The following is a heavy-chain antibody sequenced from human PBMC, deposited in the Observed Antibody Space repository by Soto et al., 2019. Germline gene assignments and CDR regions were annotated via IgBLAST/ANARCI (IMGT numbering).Heavy chain of an antibody. J-gene: IGHJ4*02. CDR1: RFTFSTYE. Sequence: PGGSLRRSCAASRFTFSTYEMNWVRQAPGKGLEWVSYISTSGSTVYYADSVKGRFTISRDNTRNSLYLQMNSLRDEDTALYYCVRYCSTTLCNGVATRTFDYWGQGTLVTVSS. CDR2: ISTSGSTV. V-gene: IGHV3-48*03. D-gene: IGHD2-2*01. CDR3: VRYCSTTLCNGVATRTFDY.